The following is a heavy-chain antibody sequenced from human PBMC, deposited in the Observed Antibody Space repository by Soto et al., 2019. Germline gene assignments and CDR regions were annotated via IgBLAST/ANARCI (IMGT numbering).Heavy chain of an antibody. V-gene: IGHV1-18*01. CDR1: GYTFTSYG. D-gene: IGHD3-3*01. CDR3: ARSIQYYDFWGGYPGGP. CDR2: ISAYNGNT. J-gene: IGHJ5*02. Sequence: QVQLVQSGAEVKKPGASVKVSCKASGYTFTSYGISWVRQAPGQGLEWMGWISAYNGNTDYAQKLQGRGTMTTDRSTSTVYMELRGLRSDDTAVYYCARSIQYYDFWGGYPGGPWGEGTMVTVSS.